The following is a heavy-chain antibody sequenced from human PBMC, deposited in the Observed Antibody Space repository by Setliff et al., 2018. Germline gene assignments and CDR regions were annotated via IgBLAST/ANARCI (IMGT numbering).Heavy chain of an antibody. CDR1: GFTFRSYW. V-gene: IGHV3-7*01. J-gene: IGHJ4*02. CDR2: IKKDGSIK. D-gene: IGHD4-17*01. Sequence: PGGSLRLSCVASGFTFRSYWMSWVRQAPGKGLEWVANIKKDGSIKYYLDSVRARFTISRDNAENSLTLQMNSLRVEDTAVYYCSRDLQGSGDYVVDYWGQGTLVTVS. CDR3: SRDLQGSGDYVVDY.